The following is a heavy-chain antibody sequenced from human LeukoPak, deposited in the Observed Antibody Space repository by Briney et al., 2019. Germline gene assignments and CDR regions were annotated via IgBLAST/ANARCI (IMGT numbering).Heavy chain of an antibody. CDR3: AKESESSGWYGDAFDI. V-gene: IGHV3-30*02. CDR1: GFTFSSYG. D-gene: IGHD6-19*01. CDR2: RRYDGSNK. Sequence: PGGSLRLSCAASGFTFSSYGMHWVRQAPGKGLEWVAFRRYDGSNKYYADSVKGRFTISRDNSKNTLYLQMNSLRAEDTAVYYCAKESESSGWYGDAFDIWGQGTMVTVSS. J-gene: IGHJ3*02.